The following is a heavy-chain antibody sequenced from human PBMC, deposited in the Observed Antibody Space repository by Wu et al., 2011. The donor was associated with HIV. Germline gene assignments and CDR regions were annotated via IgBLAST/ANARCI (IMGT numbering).Heavy chain of an antibody. J-gene: IGHJ4*02. D-gene: IGHD4-17*01. CDR1: GAIFGNYP. Sequence: QVQLVQSGAEVKKPGSSVKVSCKASGAIFGNYPITWVRQAPGQGLEWMGRIIPSIGITHYAQKFQGRVTISADKSTSTAYIEVSSLRSEDTAVYFCARDTHRGASGRTTTWGQGTLITVSS. V-gene: IGHV1-69*09. CDR3: ARDTHRGASGRTTT. CDR2: IIPSIGIT.